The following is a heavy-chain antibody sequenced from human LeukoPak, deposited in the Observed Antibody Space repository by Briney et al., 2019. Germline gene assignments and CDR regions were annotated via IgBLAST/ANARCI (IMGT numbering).Heavy chain of an antibody. V-gene: IGHV4-39*01. J-gene: IGHJ1*01. Sequence: SETLSLTCTVSGGSFSSSDYYWGWIRQPPGKGLEWIGSIYYSGTTYYNPSLKSRVTISVDTSKKQFSLKLSSVTAADTAVYYCARHAYSSGWYSAEYFQHWGQGTLVTVSS. CDR2: IYYSGTT. CDR1: GGSFSSSDYY. D-gene: IGHD6-19*01. CDR3: ARHAYSSGWYSAEYFQH.